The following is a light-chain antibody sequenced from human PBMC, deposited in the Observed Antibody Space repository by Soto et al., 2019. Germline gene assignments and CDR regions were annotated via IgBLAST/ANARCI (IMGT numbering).Light chain of an antibody. CDR3: SSYRSGGTAV. CDR1: NSDVGGYNY. CDR2: EVI. V-gene: IGLV2-14*01. J-gene: IGLJ2*01. Sequence: QSALTQPASVSGSPGQSITISCTGTNSDVGGYNYVSWYQQHPGKAPKLMIYEVINRPSGVSNRFSGSKSGNTASLTISGLQAEDEAHYYCSSYRSGGTAVFGGGTKLPVL.